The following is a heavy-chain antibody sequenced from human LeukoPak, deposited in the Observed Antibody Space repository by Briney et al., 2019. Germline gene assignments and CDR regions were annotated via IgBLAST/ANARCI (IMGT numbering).Heavy chain of an antibody. CDR1: GYTFTSYA. Sequence: ASVKVSCKASGYTFTSYAMNWVRQAPGQGLEWMGWINTNTGNPTYAQGFTGRFAFSLDTSVSTAYLQISSLKAEDTAVYYCARAACSGGSCYPSDWGQGTLVTVSS. D-gene: IGHD2-15*01. V-gene: IGHV7-4-1*02. CDR2: INTNTGNP. J-gene: IGHJ4*02. CDR3: ARAACSGGSCYPSD.